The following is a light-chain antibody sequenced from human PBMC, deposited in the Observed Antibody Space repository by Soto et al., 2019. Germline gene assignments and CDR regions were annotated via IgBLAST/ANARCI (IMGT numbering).Light chain of an antibody. J-gene: IGKJ5*01. Sequence: EIVLTQSPATLSLSPGERATLYCSASQSVSSYLALYQQKPGQAPRLLIYGASSRATGIPDRFSGSGSGTDFTLTISRLEPEDFAVYYCQQYGSSPITFGQGTRLEIK. V-gene: IGKV3-20*01. CDR1: QSVSSY. CDR2: GAS. CDR3: QQYGSSPIT.